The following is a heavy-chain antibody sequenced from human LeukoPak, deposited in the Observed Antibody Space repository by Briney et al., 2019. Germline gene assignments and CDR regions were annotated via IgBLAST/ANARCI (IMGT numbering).Heavy chain of an antibody. V-gene: IGHV4-59*08. CDR1: GDSISSYY. J-gene: IGHJ4*02. Sequence: SETLSLTCTVSGDSISSYYWSWIRQPPGKGLEWIGYIYYSGNTNYNPSLKSRVTISVDTSKNQFSLKLSSVTAADTAVYYCASSAYYYDSSGYFLYFDYWGQGTLVTVSS. CDR3: ASSAYYYDSSGYFLYFDY. CDR2: IYYSGNT. D-gene: IGHD3-22*01.